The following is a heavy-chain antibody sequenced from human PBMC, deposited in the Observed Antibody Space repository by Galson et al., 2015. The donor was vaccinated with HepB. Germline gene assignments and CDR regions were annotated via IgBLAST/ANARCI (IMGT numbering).Heavy chain of an antibody. V-gene: IGHV3-74*01. D-gene: IGHD2-2*01. CDR3: ARGHRSVPAAKY. CDR1: GFTFSSYW. CDR2: INSDGSST. J-gene: IGHJ4*02. Sequence: SLRLSCAASGFTFSSYWMHWVRQAPGKGLVWVSRINSDGSSTSYADSVKGRFTISRDNAKNTLYLQMNSLRAEDTAVYYCARGHRSVPAAKYWGQGTLVTVSS.